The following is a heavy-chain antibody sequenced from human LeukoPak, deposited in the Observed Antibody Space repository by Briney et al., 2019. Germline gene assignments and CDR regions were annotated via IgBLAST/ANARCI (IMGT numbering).Heavy chain of an antibody. J-gene: IGHJ4*02. V-gene: IGHV1-2*02. CDR3: ARGFGRYSGYDFDF. CDR2: INPNSGAT. D-gene: IGHD5-12*01. CDR1: GYTFTGYF. Sequence: ASVKVSCKASGYTFTGYFMHWMRQAPGQGLEWMAWINPNSGATNYAPKFQGRVTLTRDTSITTAYMELSRLRSDDTAVYYCARGFGRYSGYDFDFWGQGTLVTVSS.